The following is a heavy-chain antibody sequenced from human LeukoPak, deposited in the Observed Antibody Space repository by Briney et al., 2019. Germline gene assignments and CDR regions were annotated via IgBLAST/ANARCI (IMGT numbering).Heavy chain of an antibody. CDR2: ISYDGSNK. CDR1: GFTFSSYA. CDR3: ARTYGAPGY. V-gene: IGHV3-30-3*01. Sequence: GGSLRLSCAASGFTFSSYAMHWVRQAPGKGLEWVAVISYDGSNKYYADSAKGRFTISRDNSKNTLYLQMNSLRAEDTAVYYCARTYGAPGYWGQGTLVTVSS. D-gene: IGHD4-17*01. J-gene: IGHJ4*02.